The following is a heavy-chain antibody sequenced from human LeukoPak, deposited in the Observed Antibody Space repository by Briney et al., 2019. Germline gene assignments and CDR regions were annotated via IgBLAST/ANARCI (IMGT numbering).Heavy chain of an antibody. Sequence: GGSLRLSCGASGFTFSSSAMCWVRQAPGKGLEWVSGISRTGGDTYYADSVKGRFTISRDNSKNTLYLQMNSLRAEDTAVYYCAKDQYGGNPQYYFDYWGQGTLVTVSS. J-gene: IGHJ4*02. CDR2: ISRTGGDT. D-gene: IGHD4-23*01. CDR1: GFTFSSSA. V-gene: IGHV3-23*01. CDR3: AKDQYGGNPQYYFDY.